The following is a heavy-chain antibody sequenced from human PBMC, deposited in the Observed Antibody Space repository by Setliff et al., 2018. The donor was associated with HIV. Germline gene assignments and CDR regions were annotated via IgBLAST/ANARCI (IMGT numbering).Heavy chain of an antibody. CDR3: ARRRSMPNNAFDI. CDR2: IYHSGNT. V-gene: IGHV4-38-2*01. CDR1: GYSIRSGYY. Sequence: SETLSLTCAVSGYSIRSGYYWGWIRQPPGKGLEWIGNIYHSGNTFHNPSLKSQVTISVHTSKNQFSLKLSSVTAADTAVYYCARRRSMPNNAFDIWGQGTMVTVS. J-gene: IGHJ3*02. D-gene: IGHD2-2*01.